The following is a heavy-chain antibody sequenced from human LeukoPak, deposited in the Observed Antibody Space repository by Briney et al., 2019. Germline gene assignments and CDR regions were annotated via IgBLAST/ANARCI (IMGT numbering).Heavy chain of an antibody. D-gene: IGHD3-10*01. CDR1: GFTFDDYA. CDR3: AKALMVRGVITSFDY. CDR2: ISWNSGSI. J-gene: IGHJ4*02. V-gene: IGHV3-9*01. Sequence: GGSLRLSCAASGFTFDDYAMHWVRQAPGKGLEWVSGISWNSGSIGYADSVKGRFAISRDNAKNSLYLQMNSLRAEDTALYYCAKALMVRGVITSFDYWGQGTLVTVSS.